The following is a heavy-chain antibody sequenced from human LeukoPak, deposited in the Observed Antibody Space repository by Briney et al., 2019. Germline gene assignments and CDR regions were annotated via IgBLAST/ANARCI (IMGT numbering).Heavy chain of an antibody. CDR1: GYTFTSYD. D-gene: IGHD3-10*01. V-gene: IGHV1-8*03. J-gene: IGHJ4*02. Sequence: ASVKVSCKASGYTFTSYDINWVRQATGQGLEWMGWMNPNSGNTGYAQKFQGRVTITRNTSISTAYMELSSLRSEDTAVYYCARDTYGSGSYYNAPLDYWGQGTLVTVSS. CDR2: MNPNSGNT. CDR3: ARDTYGSGSYYNAPLDY.